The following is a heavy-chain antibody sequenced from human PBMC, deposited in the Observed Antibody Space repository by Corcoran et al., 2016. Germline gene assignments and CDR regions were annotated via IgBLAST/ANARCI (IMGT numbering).Heavy chain of an antibody. D-gene: IGHD1-26*01. V-gene: IGHV3-53*01. J-gene: IGHJ4*02. Sequence: EVQLVESGGGWIQPGGSLRLSCAASGFTVSTNYMSWVRQAPGKGLEWVSVIYSGGATFYADSVKGRFTISRDNSKNTLYLQMSSLSVEDSAVYYCARGWELLDWGQGTLVTVSS. CDR1: GFTVSTNY. CDR3: ARGWELLD. CDR2: IYSGGAT.